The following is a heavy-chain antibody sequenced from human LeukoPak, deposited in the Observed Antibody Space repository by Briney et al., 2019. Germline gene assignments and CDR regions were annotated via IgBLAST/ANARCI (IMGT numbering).Heavy chain of an antibody. CDR1: GFTFNIHE. CDR3: ARVEGEQQLDY. J-gene: IGHJ4*02. Sequence: GGSLRLSCVASGFTFNIHEMNWVRQAPGKGLEWISYMSNVGGTTHYADSVKGRFTVSRDNAKNSLYLQMDSLRVEDTAVYYCARVEGEQQLDYWGQGTLVTVSS. V-gene: IGHV3-48*03. D-gene: IGHD6-13*01. CDR2: MSNVGGTT.